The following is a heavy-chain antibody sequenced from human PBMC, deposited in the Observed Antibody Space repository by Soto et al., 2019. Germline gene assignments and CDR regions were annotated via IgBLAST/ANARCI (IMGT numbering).Heavy chain of an antibody. J-gene: IGHJ6*02. CDR2: INHSGST. V-gene: IGHV4-34*01. Sequence: PSETLSLTCTVSGGSISGYYWSWIRQPPGKGLEWIGEINHSGSTNYNPSLKSRVTISVDTSKNQFSLKLSSVTAADTAVYYCARVGTDMDVWGQGTTVTVSS. CDR1: GGSISGYY. D-gene: IGHD1-7*01. CDR3: ARVGTDMDV.